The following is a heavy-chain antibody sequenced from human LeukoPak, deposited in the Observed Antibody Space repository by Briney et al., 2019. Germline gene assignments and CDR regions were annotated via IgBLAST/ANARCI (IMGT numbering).Heavy chain of an antibody. CDR1: GFTFSSYG. CDR3: GGGIAAAQRHWFDP. D-gene: IGHD6-13*01. V-gene: IGHV3-30*03. CDR2: ISYGGSTK. Sequence: PGGSLRLSCAASGFTFSSYGMHWVRQAPGKGLEWVAVISYGGSTKYYADSVKGRFTISRDNSKNTLYLQMNSLRAEDTAVYYCGGGIAAAQRHWFDPWGQGALVTVSS. J-gene: IGHJ5*02.